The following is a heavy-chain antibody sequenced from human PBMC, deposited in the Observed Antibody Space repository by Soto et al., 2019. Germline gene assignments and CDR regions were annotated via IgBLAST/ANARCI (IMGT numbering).Heavy chain of an antibody. V-gene: IGHV1-3*01. Sequence: ASGKVSCKASGYTCISYTIHWVRQAPGQRLEWMVWIDAGNAKTKYSQKFQGRVTITRDTSASTTYMELSSLRFEDTAMYYCARVSSGSDAFDVWGQGTLVT. D-gene: IGHD3-22*01. CDR2: IDAGNAKT. CDR3: ARVSSGSDAFDV. CDR1: GYTCISYT. J-gene: IGHJ3*01.